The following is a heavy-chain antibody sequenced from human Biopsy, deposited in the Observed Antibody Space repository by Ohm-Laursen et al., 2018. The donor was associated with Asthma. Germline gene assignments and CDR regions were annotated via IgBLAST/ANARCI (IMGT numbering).Heavy chain of an antibody. CDR3: ARTYYDFLTGQVKDVFGV. D-gene: IGHD3-9*01. J-gene: IGHJ3*01. V-gene: IGHV1-3*04. CDR2: VNTGNGDT. Sequence: SSVKLSCQASGYTFIHFAIHWVLQAPGQRLECIGWVNTGNGDTKYSQKFQGRVTITRDTSASTAYMELRSLRSEDTATYYCARTYYDFLTGQVKDVFGVWGQGTMVTVSS. CDR1: GYTFIHFA.